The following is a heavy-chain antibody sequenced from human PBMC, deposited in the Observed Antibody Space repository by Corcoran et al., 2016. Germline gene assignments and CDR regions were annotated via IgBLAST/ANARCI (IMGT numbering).Heavy chain of an antibody. CDR2: INHSGST. Sequence: QVQLQQWGAGLLKPSETLSLTCAVYGGSFSGYYWSWVRQPPGQGLEWIGEINHSGSTNYNPSLTSRVTISVDTRKNQFSLTLSSVTAADTAVYYCARDRPWGFWSGYYWFDPWGQGTLVTVSS. D-gene: IGHD3-3*01. J-gene: IGHJ5*02. V-gene: IGHV4-34*01. CDR3: ARDRPWGFWSGYYWFDP. CDR1: GGSFSGYY.